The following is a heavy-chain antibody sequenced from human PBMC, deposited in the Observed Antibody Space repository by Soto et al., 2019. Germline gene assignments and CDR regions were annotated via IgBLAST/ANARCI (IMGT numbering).Heavy chain of an antibody. CDR2: IIPISGTS. J-gene: IGHJ6*02. CDR1: GGTLSNYA. V-gene: IGHV1-69*01. CDR3: ARGVRTGFYGMDV. Sequence: QVQLVQSGAEVKKPGSSVKVSCKASGGTLSNYALSWVRQAPGQGLEWVGGIIPISGTSNYAQNFQGRLTITADESTSTAYMELRSLRFEDTAVYYCARGVRTGFYGMDVWGQGTTVTVSS. D-gene: IGHD3-10*01.